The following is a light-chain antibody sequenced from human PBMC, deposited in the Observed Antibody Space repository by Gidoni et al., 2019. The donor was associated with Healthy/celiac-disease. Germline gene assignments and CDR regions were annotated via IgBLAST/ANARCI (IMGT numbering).Light chain of an antibody. Sequence: DIQVTQSPSTLSASVGDRVTITCRASQSISYWLVWYQQTPGKAPKLLIYDASSLESGVPSRFSGSGSGTEFTLTISSLQPDDFATYYCQQYNTYPWTFGQGTKVEIK. CDR2: DAS. CDR3: QQYNTYPWT. V-gene: IGKV1-5*01. CDR1: QSISYW. J-gene: IGKJ1*01.